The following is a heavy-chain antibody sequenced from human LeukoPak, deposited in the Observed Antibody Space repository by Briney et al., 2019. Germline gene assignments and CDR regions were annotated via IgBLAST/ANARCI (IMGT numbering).Heavy chain of an antibody. J-gene: IGHJ5*02. D-gene: IGHD6-19*01. CDR3: ARDGILVAGTVDWFDP. Sequence: GGFLRLSCEASGFTFSSYWMHWVRQASGKGLVWVSRINSDGSITSYADSVKGRFTISRDNAKNTLYLQMNSLRVEDTAMYYCARDGILVAGTVDWFDPWGQGTLVTVSS. V-gene: IGHV3-74*01. CDR2: INSDGSIT. CDR1: GFTFSSYW.